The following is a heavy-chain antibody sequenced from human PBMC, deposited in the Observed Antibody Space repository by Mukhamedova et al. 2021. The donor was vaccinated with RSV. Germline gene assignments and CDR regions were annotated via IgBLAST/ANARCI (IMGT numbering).Heavy chain of an antibody. Sequence: AQKFQGWVTMTRDTSISTAYMELSRLRSDDTAVYYCARVGKSGSYPDYWGQGTLVTVSS. D-gene: IGHD1-26*01. J-gene: IGHJ4*02. CDR3: ARVGKSGSYPDY. V-gene: IGHV1-2*04.